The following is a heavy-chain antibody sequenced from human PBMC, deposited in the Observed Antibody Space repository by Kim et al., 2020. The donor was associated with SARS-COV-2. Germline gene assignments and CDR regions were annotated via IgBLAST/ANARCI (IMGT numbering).Heavy chain of an antibody. CDR1: GGSISSYY. J-gene: IGHJ4*02. Sequence: SETLSLTCTVSGGSISSYYWSWIRQPAGKGLEWIGRIYTSGSTNYNPSLKSRVTMSVDTSKNQFSLKLSSVTAADTAVYYCASEAWIAAAGKLDYWGQGTLVTVSS. V-gene: IGHV4-4*07. D-gene: IGHD6-13*01. CDR3: ASEAWIAAAGKLDY. CDR2: IYTSGST.